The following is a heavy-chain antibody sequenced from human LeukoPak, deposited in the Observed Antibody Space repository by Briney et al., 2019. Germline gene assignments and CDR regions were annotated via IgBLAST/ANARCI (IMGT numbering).Heavy chain of an antibody. CDR2: ISSSSIT. J-gene: IGHJ4*02. CDR1: GFTFSNYG. Sequence: GGSLRLSCIASGFTFSNYGMNWVRQAPGKGLEWVSHISSSSITHYADSVKGRFTISRDNAKNSLYLQMNSLRAEDTAVYYCGGDSSGYYDNRGQGILVTVSS. CDR3: GGDSSGYYDN. V-gene: IGHV3-48*04. D-gene: IGHD3-22*01.